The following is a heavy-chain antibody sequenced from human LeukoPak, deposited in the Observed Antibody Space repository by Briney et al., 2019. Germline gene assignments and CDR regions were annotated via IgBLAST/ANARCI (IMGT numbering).Heavy chain of an antibody. D-gene: IGHD6-13*01. CDR1: GGSISSCSYY. CDR2: IYYSGNT. J-gene: IGHJ4*02. V-gene: IGHV4-39*07. CDR3: ARTSIAAAGTDY. Sequence: PSETLSLTCTVSGGSISSCSYYWVWLRQGPGMGLEWIGSIYYSGNTYYNPSLKSRVTISVDTSKNQFSLKLSSVTAADTAVYYCARTSIAAAGTDYWGQGTLVTVSS.